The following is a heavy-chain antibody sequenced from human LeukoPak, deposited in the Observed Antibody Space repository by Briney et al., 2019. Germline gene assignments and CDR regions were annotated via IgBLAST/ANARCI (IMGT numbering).Heavy chain of an antibody. CDR2: IYYSGNT. CDR3: ARMISSSPIDY. D-gene: IGHD6-13*01. CDR1: GGSFSGYS. V-gene: IGHV4-34*01. Sequence: SETLSLTCAVYGGSFSGYSWGWIRQPPGKGLEWIGSIYYSGNTYYNASLKSRVTISVDTSKNQFSLKLSSVTVADTALYYCARMISSSPIDYWGQGALVTVSS. J-gene: IGHJ4*02.